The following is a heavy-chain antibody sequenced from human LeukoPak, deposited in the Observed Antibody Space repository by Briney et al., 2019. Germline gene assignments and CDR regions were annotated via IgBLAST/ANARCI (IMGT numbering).Heavy chain of an antibody. J-gene: IGHJ6*02. V-gene: IGHV1-18*01. D-gene: IGHD2-8*01. Sequence: ASVKVSCKASGYTFTGYGISWVRQAPGQGLVWMGWISAYNGNTNYAQKLQGRVTMTTDTSTSTAYMELRSLRSDDTAVYYCARDGGCTNGVCYDYYGMDVWGQGTTVTVSS. CDR1: GYTFTGYG. CDR3: ARDGGCTNGVCYDYYGMDV. CDR2: ISAYNGNT.